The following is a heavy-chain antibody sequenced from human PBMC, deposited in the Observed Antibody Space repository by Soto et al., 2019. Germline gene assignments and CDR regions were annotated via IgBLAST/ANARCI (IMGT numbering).Heavy chain of an antibody. J-gene: IGHJ4*02. V-gene: IGHV3-23*01. CDR2: ISGSGGST. D-gene: IGHD3-3*01. Sequence: GGSLRLSCAASGFTFSSYAMSWVRQAPGKGLEWVSAISGSGGSTYYADSVKGRFTISRDNSKNMLYLQMNSLRAEDTAVYYCAKDLLRFLEWLSPYFDYWGQGTLVTVSS. CDR3: AKDLLRFLEWLSPYFDY. CDR1: GFTFSSYA.